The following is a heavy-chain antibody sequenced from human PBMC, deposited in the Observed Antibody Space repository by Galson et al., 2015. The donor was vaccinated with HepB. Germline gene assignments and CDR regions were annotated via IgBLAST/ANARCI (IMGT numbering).Heavy chain of an antibody. CDR1: GGTFSSYA. CDR3: ARGKGPYNWNKRGDYYYNYGMDV. Sequence: SVKVSCKASGGTFSSYAISWVRQAPGQGLEWMGGIIPIFGTANYAQKFQGRVTITADESTSTAYMELSSLRSEDTAVYYCARGKGPYNWNKRGDYYYNYGMDVWGQGTTVTVSS. D-gene: IGHD1-20*01. CDR2: IIPIFGTA. V-gene: IGHV1-69*13. J-gene: IGHJ6*02.